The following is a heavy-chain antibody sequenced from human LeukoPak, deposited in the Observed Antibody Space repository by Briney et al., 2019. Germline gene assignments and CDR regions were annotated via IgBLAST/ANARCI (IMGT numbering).Heavy chain of an antibody. CDR1: GGTFSSYA. Sequence: SVKVSCKASGGTFSSYAISWVRQAPGQGLEWMGGIIPIFGTANYAQKFQGRVTITADESTSTAYMELSSLRSEDTAVYYCARSPQLWQRVYYYGMDVWGQGTTVTVSS. J-gene: IGHJ6*02. CDR3: ARSPQLWQRVYYYGMDV. V-gene: IGHV1-69*13. CDR2: IIPIFGTA. D-gene: IGHD5-18*01.